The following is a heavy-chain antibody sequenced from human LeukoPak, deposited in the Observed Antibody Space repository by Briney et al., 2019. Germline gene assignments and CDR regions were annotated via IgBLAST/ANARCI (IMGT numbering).Heavy chain of an antibody. CDR2: IFYSGST. J-gene: IGHJ4*02. CDR1: GDSISSTIYY. D-gene: IGHD6-13*01. Sequence: SETLSLTCTVSGDSISSTIYYWGWIRQPPGKGLEWIGSIFYSGSTYYNPSLKSRVTISADTSKNQFSLKLSSVTAADTAVYYCARFRAAAGIFPRPGRLYFDYWGQGTLVTVSS. V-gene: IGHV4-39*07. CDR3: ARFRAAAGIFPRPGRLYFDY.